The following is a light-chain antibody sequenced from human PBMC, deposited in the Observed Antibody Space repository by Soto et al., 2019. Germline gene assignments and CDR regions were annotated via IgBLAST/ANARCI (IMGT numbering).Light chain of an antibody. J-gene: IGKJ4*01. Sequence: IVLTQSPGTLSLSPGESATLSCRASQSVGRNYLAWFQHKPDQAPRLLIYDASNRATGVPDRFSGSGSGTDFTVSVTRLEPEDFAVYYCHQYAVSPLTFGGGTTVEIK. V-gene: IGKV3-20*01. CDR3: HQYAVSPLT. CDR1: QSVGRNY. CDR2: DAS.